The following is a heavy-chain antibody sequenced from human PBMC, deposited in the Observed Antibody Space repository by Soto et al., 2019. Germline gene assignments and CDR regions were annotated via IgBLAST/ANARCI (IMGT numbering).Heavy chain of an antibody. Sequence: LSLTCTVSGGSISSGDYYWSWIRQPPGKGLEWIGYIYYSGSTYYNPSLKSRVTISVDTSKNQFSLKLSSVTAADTAVYYCARSSVAGTLVWFDPWGQGTLVTVSS. V-gene: IGHV4-30-4*01. J-gene: IGHJ5*02. CDR2: IYYSGST. CDR3: ARSSVAGTLVWFDP. CDR1: GGSISSGDYY. D-gene: IGHD6-19*01.